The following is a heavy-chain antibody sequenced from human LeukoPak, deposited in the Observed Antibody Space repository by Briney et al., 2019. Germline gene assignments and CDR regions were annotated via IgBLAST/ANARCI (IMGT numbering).Heavy chain of an antibody. Sequence: ASVKVSCKASGYTFTSYDINWVRQATGQGLEWLGWMSPNSGNTGCAQKFQGRVTMTRNTSISTAYMELSSLRSEDTAVYYYARERPIYCSGGSCYFRRSHTLKKNWFDPWGQGTLVTVSS. CDR2: MSPNSGNT. CDR3: ARERPIYCSGGSCYFRRSHTLKKNWFDP. D-gene: IGHD2-15*01. CDR1: GYTFTSYD. J-gene: IGHJ5*02. V-gene: IGHV1-8*01.